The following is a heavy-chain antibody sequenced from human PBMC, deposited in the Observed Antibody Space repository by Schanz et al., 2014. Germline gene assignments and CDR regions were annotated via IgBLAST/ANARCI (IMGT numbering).Heavy chain of an antibody. Sequence: QVQLQESGPGLVKPSETLSLTCTVSGDSIGTYQWSWIRQPAGKGLEWIGRIFTSGSTDYNPSLKGRVTMSVAPSKNQFSLKLSSVTAADTAVYYCARDLEGFDYWGQGTLVTVSS. CDR2: IFTSGST. CDR1: GDSIGTYQ. CDR3: ARDLEGFDY. J-gene: IGHJ4*02. D-gene: IGHD1-1*01. V-gene: IGHV4-4*07.